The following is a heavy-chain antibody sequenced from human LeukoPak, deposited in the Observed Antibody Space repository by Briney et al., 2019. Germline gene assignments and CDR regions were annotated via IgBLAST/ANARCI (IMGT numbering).Heavy chain of an antibody. J-gene: IGHJ4*02. CDR2: ISSSSSYI. CDR1: GFTFSSYS. V-gene: IGHV3-21*04. Sequence: GGSLRLSCAASGFTFSSYSMNWVRQAPGKGLEWVSSISSSSSYIYYADSVKSRFTISRDNAKNSLYLQMNSLRAEDTAVYYCASFKAHYDFWSGYPTDYWGQGTLVTVSS. CDR3: ASFKAHYDFWSGYPTDY. D-gene: IGHD3-3*01.